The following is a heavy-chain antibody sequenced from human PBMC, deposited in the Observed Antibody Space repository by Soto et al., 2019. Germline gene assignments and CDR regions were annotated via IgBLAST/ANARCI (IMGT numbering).Heavy chain of an antibody. J-gene: IGHJ5*02. Sequence: SETLSLTCTVSGGSVSSGSYYWSWIRQPPGKGLEWIGYIYYSGSTNYNPSLKSRVTISVDTSKNRFSLKLSSVTAADTAVYYCARVRAPRPAAPGGYWFDPCGQGTLGTLSS. CDR3: ARVRAPRPAAPGGYWFDP. CDR1: GGSVSSGSYY. V-gene: IGHV4-61*01. CDR2: IYYSGST. D-gene: IGHD2-2*01.